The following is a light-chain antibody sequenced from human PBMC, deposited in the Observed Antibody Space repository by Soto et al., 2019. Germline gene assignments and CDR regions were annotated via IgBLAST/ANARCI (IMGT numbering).Light chain of an antibody. CDR3: AAWDDSLSGVV. CDR2: KNN. CDR1: SSNIGAGYD. J-gene: IGLJ2*01. Sequence: QSVLTQPPSVSGAPGQRVTISCTGSSSNIGAGYDVHWYQQLPGTAPKLLIYKNNQWPSGVPDRFSGSKSGTSASLAISGLRSEDEADYYCAAWDDSLSGVVFGGGTKLTVL. V-gene: IGLV1-47*01.